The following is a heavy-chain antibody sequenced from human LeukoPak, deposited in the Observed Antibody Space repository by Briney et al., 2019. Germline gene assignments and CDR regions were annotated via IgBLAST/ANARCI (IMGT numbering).Heavy chain of an antibody. CDR1: GFTFSSYS. Sequence: GGPLRLSCAASGFTFSSYSMNWVRQAPGKGLEWVSYIRSSSSTIYNADSVKGRFTISRDNAKNSLYLQMNSLRAEDTAVYYCAREGGYYDSSGYSSYFDYWGEGTLVTVSS. CDR3: AREGGYYDSSGYSSYFDY. V-gene: IGHV3-48*04. J-gene: IGHJ4*02. CDR2: IRSSSSTI. D-gene: IGHD3-22*01.